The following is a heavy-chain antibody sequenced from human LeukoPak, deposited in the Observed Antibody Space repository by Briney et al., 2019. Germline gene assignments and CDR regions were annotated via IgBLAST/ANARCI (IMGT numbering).Heavy chain of an antibody. V-gene: IGHV4-59*01. D-gene: IGHD6-19*01. CDR3: GRVLLPAGPRKPYSRGWPSCFAY. J-gene: IGHJ4*02. CDR1: GGSISSYY. Sequence: PSETLSLTCTVSGGSISSYYWSWIRQPPGKGLEWIGYIYYSGSTNYNPSLKSRVTISVDTSKNQFSLKLSSGPAAATAVFSCGRVLLPAGPRKPYSRGWPSCFAYWGQGPLVPVS. CDR2: IYYSGST.